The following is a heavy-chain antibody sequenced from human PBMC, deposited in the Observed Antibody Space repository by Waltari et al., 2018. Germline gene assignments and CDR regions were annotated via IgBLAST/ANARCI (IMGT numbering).Heavy chain of an antibody. D-gene: IGHD1-1*01. J-gene: IGHJ4*02. CDR1: GGSISSSSYY. CDR3: ARAQLGVYYFDY. CDR2: IYYSGST. V-gene: IGHV4-39*07. Sequence: QLQLQESGPGLVKPSETLSLTCTVSGGSISSSSYYWGWIRQPPGKGLEWIGSIYYSGSTYYNPSLKSRVTISLDTSKNQFSLKLSSVTAADTAVYYCARAQLGVYYFDYWGQGTLVTVSS.